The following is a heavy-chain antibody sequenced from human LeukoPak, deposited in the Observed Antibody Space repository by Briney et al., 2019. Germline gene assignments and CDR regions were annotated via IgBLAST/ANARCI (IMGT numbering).Heavy chain of an antibody. CDR3: AKMPSTEIYYYYYMDV. J-gene: IGHJ6*03. CDR1: GFTFSSYA. Sequence: GGSLRLSRAASGFTFSSYAMSWVRQAPGKGLEWVSGISGSGGSTYYADSVKGRFTTSRDNSKNTLYLQMNSLRAEDTAVYYCAKMPSTEIYYYYYMDVWGKGTTVTVSS. D-gene: IGHD2-2*01. CDR2: ISGSGGST. V-gene: IGHV3-23*01.